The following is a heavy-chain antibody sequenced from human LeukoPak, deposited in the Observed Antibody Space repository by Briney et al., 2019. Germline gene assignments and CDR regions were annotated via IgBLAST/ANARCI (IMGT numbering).Heavy chain of an antibody. CDR2: INPNSGDT. CDR3: ASNMYGGLVGIAFDY. Sequence: ASVKDSCKASGYTFTGYYMNWVRQAPGQGLEWMGWINPNSGDTNYAQEFQGRVTMTRDTSISTAYMELSRLRSDDTAVYYCASNMYGGLVGIAFDYWGQGTLVIVSS. D-gene: IGHD1-26*01. CDR1: GYTFTGYY. J-gene: IGHJ4*02. V-gene: IGHV1-2*02.